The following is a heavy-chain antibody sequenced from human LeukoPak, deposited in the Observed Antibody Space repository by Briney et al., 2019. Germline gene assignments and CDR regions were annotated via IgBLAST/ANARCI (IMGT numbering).Heavy chain of an antibody. CDR1: GFTFSSYG. D-gene: IGHD4-17*01. CDR3: ARGAYGDYGGYFDY. J-gene: IGHJ4*02. Sequence: GGSLRLSCAASGFTFSSYGMHWVRQAPGKGLEWVAFIRYDGSNKYYADSVKGRYTISRDNSKNTLYLQMNSLRAEDTAVYYCARGAYGDYGGYFDYWGQGTLVTVSS. CDR2: IRYDGSNK. V-gene: IGHV3-30*02.